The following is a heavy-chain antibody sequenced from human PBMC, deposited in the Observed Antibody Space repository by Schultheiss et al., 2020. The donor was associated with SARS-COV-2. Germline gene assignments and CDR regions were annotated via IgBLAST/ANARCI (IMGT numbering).Heavy chain of an antibody. CDR1: GFTFSSYA. CDR3: AKGDFWSGYYLTWDYYYYMDV. CDR2: ISYDGSNK. D-gene: IGHD3-3*01. J-gene: IGHJ6*03. V-gene: IGHV3-30*04. Sequence: GESLKISCAASGFTFSSYAMHWVRQAPGKGLEWVAVISYDGSNKYYADSVKGRFTISRDNSKNTLYLQMNSLRAEDTAVYYCAKGDFWSGYYLTWDYYYYMDVWGKGTTVTVSS.